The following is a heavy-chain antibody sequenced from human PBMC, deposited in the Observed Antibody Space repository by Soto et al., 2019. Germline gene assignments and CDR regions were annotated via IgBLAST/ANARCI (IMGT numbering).Heavy chain of an antibody. V-gene: IGHV1-69*08. J-gene: IGHJ3*02. CDR1: GGTFSSYI. CDR2: INPIPSMG. D-gene: IGHD5-12*01. Sequence: QVQLVQSGAEVKKPGSSVKVSCKASGGTFSSYIINWVRQAPGPGLEWMGRINPIPSMGNYAQKFQGRVTVTADKSTSTRYMELSSLRSEDTAVYYCAREHSGYEHDAFDIWGQGTMVTVSS. CDR3: AREHSGYEHDAFDI.